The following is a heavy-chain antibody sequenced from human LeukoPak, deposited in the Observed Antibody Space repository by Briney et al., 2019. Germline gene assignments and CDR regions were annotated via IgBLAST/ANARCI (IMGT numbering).Heavy chain of an antibody. CDR1: GGSISGSSYY. Sequence: SETLSLTCTVSGGSISGSSYYWGWIRQPPGKGLEWIGSIYYSGSTYYNPSLKSRVTISVDTSKNQFSLKLSSVTAADTAVYYCARRYCSGGSCYSDNWFDPWGQGTLVTVSS. CDR3: ARRYCSGGSCYSDNWFDP. V-gene: IGHV4-39*01. D-gene: IGHD2-15*01. J-gene: IGHJ5*02. CDR2: IYYSGST.